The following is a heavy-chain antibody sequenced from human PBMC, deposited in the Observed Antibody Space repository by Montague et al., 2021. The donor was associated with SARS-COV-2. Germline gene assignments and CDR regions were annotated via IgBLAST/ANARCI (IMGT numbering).Heavy chain of an antibody. D-gene: IGHD3-22*01. J-gene: IGHJ6*02. CDR2: IYYSGST. Sequence: SETLSLTCTVSGGSISSSCYYWGWIRQPPGKGLEGIGYIYYSGSTYHNPSLKSRVTISVDASKNQFSLKLSSVTAADTAVYYCAGEIVVVTQTYHYGMDAWGQGTTVTVSS. CDR3: AGEIVVVTQTYHYGMDA. CDR1: GGSISSSCYY. V-gene: IGHV4-39*07.